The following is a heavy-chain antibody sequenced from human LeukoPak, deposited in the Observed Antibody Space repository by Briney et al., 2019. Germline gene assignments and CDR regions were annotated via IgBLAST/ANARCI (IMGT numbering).Heavy chain of an antibody. J-gene: IGHJ4*02. V-gene: IGHV3-23*01. CDR1: GFTFSSYA. CDR2: ISGSGGST. CDR3: AKDRGVWGSYRYYFDY. D-gene: IGHD3-16*02. Sequence: GGSLRLSCAASGFTFSSYAMSWVRQAPGKGLEWVSAISGSGGSTYYADSVKGRFTISRDNSKNTLYLQMNSVRAEDTAVYYCAKDRGVWGSYRYYFDYWGQGTLVTVSS.